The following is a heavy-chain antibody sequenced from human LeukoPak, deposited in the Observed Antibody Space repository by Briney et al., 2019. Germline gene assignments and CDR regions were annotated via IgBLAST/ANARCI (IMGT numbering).Heavy chain of an antibody. CDR2: ISSSSTYM. Sequence: GGSLRLSCAASGFTFSSYSMNWVRQAPGKGLEWVSSISSSSTYMFYADSVKGRFTISRDNAKNSLYLQMNSLRAEDTAVYYCARSEPGGGILTVSHHDYWGQGTLVTVSS. D-gene: IGHD3-9*01. J-gene: IGHJ4*02. CDR3: ARSEPGGGILTVSHHDY. V-gene: IGHV3-21*06. CDR1: GFTFSSYS.